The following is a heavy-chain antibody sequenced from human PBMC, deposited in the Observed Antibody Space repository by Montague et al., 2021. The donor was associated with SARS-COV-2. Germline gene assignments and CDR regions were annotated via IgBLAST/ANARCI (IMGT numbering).Heavy chain of an antibody. D-gene: IGHD3-10*01. J-gene: IGHJ3*02. CDR1: GGSVSSSSYY. CDR2: IYYTGST. Sequence: SETVSLTCTVSGGSVSSSSYYWGWIRQPPGKGLEWIGSIYYTGSTYYNPSLNSRVTISVDTSKNQFSLKLSSVTAADTAVYYCARHITGSGNAFDIWGQGTMVTVSS. V-gene: IGHV4-39*01. CDR3: ARHITGSGNAFDI.